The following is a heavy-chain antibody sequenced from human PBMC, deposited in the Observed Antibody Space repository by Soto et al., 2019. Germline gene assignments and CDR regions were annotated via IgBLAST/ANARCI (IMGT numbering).Heavy chain of an antibody. J-gene: IGHJ5*02. D-gene: IGHD2-8*01. CDR2: IIPIFGTA. Sequence: QVQLVQSGAEVKKPGSSVKVSCKASGGTFSSYAISWVRQAPGQGLEWMGGIIPIFGTANYAQKFQGRVTITADESTSTAYMELSSLRSEDTAVYYCARASREEVLMVYATSLDWFDPWGQVTLVTVSS. V-gene: IGHV1-69*01. CDR3: ARASREEVLMVYATSLDWFDP. CDR1: GGTFSSYA.